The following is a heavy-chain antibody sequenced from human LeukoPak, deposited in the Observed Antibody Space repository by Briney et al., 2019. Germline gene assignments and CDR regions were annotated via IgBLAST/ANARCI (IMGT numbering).Heavy chain of an antibody. V-gene: IGHV4-39*07. CDR3: ARAVPISSPKTSLPYYFDS. J-gene: IGHJ4*02. CDR1: GGSISRSEYF. D-gene: IGHD5-24*01. Sequence: SGTLSLTCTLSGGSISRSEYFWGWVRQPPGQGLVGIGSIHDSGNTYDNPSLESRVTISLDTSQNQFSLKLSSVAAANTAVYSCARAVPISSPKTSLPYYFDSWGQGTLVTVSS. CDR2: IHDSGNT.